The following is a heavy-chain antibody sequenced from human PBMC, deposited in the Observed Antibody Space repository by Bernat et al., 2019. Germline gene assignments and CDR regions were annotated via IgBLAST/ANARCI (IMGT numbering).Heavy chain of an antibody. V-gene: IGHV4-39*01. Sequence: QLQLQESGPGLVEPSETLSLTCTLSGDSISSGAYYWGWIRQPPGKGLEWIGSIHSTRRSYYNPSLKSRVTISADTSKNQFSLHVNSVTATDTAIYYCARHAGIALAYHLDIWGQGTMVTVSS. CDR1: GDSISSGAYY. J-gene: IGHJ3*02. D-gene: IGHD6-13*01. CDR3: ARHAGIALAYHLDI. CDR2: IHSTRRS.